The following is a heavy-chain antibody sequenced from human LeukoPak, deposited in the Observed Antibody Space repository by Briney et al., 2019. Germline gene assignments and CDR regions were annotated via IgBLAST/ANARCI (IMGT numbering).Heavy chain of an antibody. CDR2: IYYSGST. J-gene: IGHJ3*02. Sequence: SETLSLTCTVSGGSISSYCWSWIRQPPGKGLEWIGYIYYSGSTNYNPSLKSRVTISVDTSKNQFSLKLSSVTAADTAVYYCARHEGPGIAVDGTHRGAFDIWGQGTMVTVSS. D-gene: IGHD6-19*01. CDR3: ARHEGPGIAVDGTHRGAFDI. CDR1: GGSISSYC. V-gene: IGHV4-59*08.